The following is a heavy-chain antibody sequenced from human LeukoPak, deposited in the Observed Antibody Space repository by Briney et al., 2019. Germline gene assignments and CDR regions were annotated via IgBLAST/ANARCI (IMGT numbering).Heavy chain of an antibody. D-gene: IGHD2-15*01. V-gene: IGHV4-4*09. CDR3: ATSRGGPWGAFDI. J-gene: IGHJ3*02. Sequence: SETLSLTCTVSGGSISRYYRSWIRQPPGRGLEWIGFIYDNGNTNYNPSLKSRVTISRDTAKNQFSLRLSSVTAADTAIYYCATSRGGPWGAFDIWGQGTRVTVSS. CDR1: GGSISRYY. CDR2: IYDNGNT.